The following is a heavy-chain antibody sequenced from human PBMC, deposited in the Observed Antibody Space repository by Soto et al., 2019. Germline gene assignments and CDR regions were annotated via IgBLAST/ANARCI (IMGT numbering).Heavy chain of an antibody. CDR1: GASISTYY. CDR2: IYYTGST. CDR3: ARDMGFGLSDY. J-gene: IGHJ4*02. Sequence: SETLSLTCTVSGASISTYYWSWIRQPPGKGLEWIGYIYYTGSTNYNPSLKSRVTMSIDTPKNQFSLKLSSVAAADTAVYYCARDMGFGLSDYWGQGTLVTVSS. V-gene: IGHV4-59*12. D-gene: IGHD3-10*01.